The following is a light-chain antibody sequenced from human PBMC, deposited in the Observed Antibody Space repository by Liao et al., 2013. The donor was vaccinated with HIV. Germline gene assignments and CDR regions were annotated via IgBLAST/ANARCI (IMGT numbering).Light chain of an antibody. Sequence: YDLTQPPSVSVSPGQTAKITCSGHTLGDKYTSWYLQRPAQSPVLVIYEDTKRPSGIPERFSGSNSRNTATLTIRGTQVMDEADYYCQAWDSGTAVFGGGTKLTVL. V-gene: IGLV3-1*01. CDR3: QAWDSGTAV. CDR2: EDT. CDR1: TLGDKY. J-gene: IGLJ3*02.